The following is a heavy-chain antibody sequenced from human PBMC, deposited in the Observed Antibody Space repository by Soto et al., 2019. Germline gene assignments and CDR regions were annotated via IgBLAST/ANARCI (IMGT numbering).Heavy chain of an antibody. V-gene: IGHV4-30-4*01. J-gene: IGHJ4*02. Sequence: PSETLSLTCTVSGGSISSGDYYWSWIRQPPGKGLEWIGYIYYSGSTYYNPSLKSRVTISVDTSKNQFSLKLSSVTAADTAVYYCARGIAARPRATLFDYWGQGTLVTVSS. CDR2: IYYSGST. D-gene: IGHD6-6*01. CDR3: ARGIAARPRATLFDY. CDR1: GGSISSGDYY.